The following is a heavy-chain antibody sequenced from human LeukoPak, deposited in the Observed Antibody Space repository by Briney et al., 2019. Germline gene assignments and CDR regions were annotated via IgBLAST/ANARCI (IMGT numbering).Heavy chain of an antibody. CDR1: GYTFTGYY. CDR2: INPNSGGT. CDR3: ARYRYYYGSGSYPY. Sequence: ASVKVSCKASGYTFTGYYMHWVRQAPGQGLELMGRINPNSGGTNYAQKFQGRVTMTRGTSISTAYMELSRLRSDDTAVYYCARYRYYYGSGSYPYWGQGTLLTVSS. V-gene: IGHV1-2*06. J-gene: IGHJ4*02. D-gene: IGHD3-10*01.